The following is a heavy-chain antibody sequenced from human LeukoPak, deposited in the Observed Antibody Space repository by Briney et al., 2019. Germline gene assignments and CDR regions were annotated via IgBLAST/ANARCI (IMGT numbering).Heavy chain of an antibody. V-gene: IGHV3-21*01. J-gene: IGHJ4*02. Sequence: GGSLRLSCAASGFTFSNYSMNWVRQAPGKGLEWVSSISSSSSYIYYADSVKGRFTISRDNAKNSLYLQMNSLRAEDTAVYYCARGVEVAVPFDYWGQGTLVTVSS. CDR1: GFTFSNYS. CDR2: ISSSSSYI. D-gene: IGHD6-19*01. CDR3: ARGVEVAVPFDY.